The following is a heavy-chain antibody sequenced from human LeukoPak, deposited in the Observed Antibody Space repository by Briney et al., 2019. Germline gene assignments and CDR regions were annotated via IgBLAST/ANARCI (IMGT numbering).Heavy chain of an antibody. CDR2: IYYSGST. V-gene: IGHV4-31*03. D-gene: IGHD3-22*01. J-gene: IGHJ4*02. Sequence: SETLSLTCTVSGGSISSGGYYWSWIRQHPGKGLEWIGYIYYSGSTYYNPSLKSRVTISVDTSKNQFSLKLSSVTAADTAVYYCARDGYYYDSSGVDYWGQGTLVTVSS. CDR1: GGSISSGGYY. CDR3: ARDGYYYDSSGVDY.